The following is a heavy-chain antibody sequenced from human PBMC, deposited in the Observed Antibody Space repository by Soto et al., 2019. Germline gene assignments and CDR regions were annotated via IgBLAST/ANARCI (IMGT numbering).Heavy chain of an antibody. J-gene: IGHJ4*02. CDR2: ISGSGGST. V-gene: IGHV3-23*01. CDR3: AKEGQPLGGGYFDY. D-gene: IGHD6-13*01. Sequence: EVQLLESGGGLVQPGGSLRLSCAASGFTFSSYAMSWVRQAPGKGLEWVSAISGSGGSTYYADSVKGRFTISRDNSKNALDLQMNSLGAEDTAVYYCAKEGQPLGGGYFDYWGQGTLVTVSS. CDR1: GFTFSSYA.